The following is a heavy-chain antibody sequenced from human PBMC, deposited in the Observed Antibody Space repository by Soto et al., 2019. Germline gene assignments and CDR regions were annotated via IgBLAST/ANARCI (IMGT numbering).Heavy chain of an antibody. CDR1: AFTFSSYA. CDR2: ISGSGGST. V-gene: IGHV3-23*01. CDR3: AQSDFRGNKYYGMEV. D-gene: IGHD5-18*01. Sequence: GGSLRLSFAPSAFTFSSYAMSCVRHSPGKWLEWVSAISGSGGSTYYADSVKGRFTISRDNSKNTLYLQMNSLRAEDTAVYYWAQSDFRGNKYYGMEVWGQAATVDVS. J-gene: IGHJ6*02.